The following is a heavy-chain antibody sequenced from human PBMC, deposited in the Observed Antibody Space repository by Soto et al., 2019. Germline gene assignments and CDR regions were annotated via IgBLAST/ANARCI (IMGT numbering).Heavy chain of an antibody. CDR2: MNPETSGSP. J-gene: IGHJ4*02. Sequence: QVQLVESGGGLVKPGGSLRLSCAASGFTFRDYYMSWIRQAPGKGLEWVSYMNPETSGSPHDADLVRSHFTISRDNAKNAVYLQMNSLRVEDTIVYYCARGHWPLDLWGQGTLVTVSS. V-gene: IGHV3-11*01. CDR1: GFTFRDYY. D-gene: IGHD3-9*01. CDR3: ARGHWPLDL.